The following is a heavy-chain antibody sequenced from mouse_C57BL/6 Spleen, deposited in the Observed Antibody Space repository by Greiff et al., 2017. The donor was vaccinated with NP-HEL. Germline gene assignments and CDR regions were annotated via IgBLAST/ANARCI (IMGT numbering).Heavy chain of an antibody. CDR3: ARRGGYSKGYFDV. Sequence: QVQLQQSGAELVRPGSSVKLSCKASGYTFTSYWMHWVKQRPIQGLEWIGNIDPSDSETHYNQKFKDKATLTVDKSSSTAYMQLSSLTSEDSAVYYCARRGGYSKGYFDVWGTGTTVTVSS. V-gene: IGHV1-52*01. CDR1: GYTFTSYW. J-gene: IGHJ1*03. D-gene: IGHD2-5*01. CDR2: IDPSDSET.